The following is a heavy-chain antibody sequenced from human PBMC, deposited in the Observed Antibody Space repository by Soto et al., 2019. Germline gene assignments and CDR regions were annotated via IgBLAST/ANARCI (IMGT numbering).Heavy chain of an antibody. CDR3: ARPQWELDDDAFDI. V-gene: IGHV1-69*13. D-gene: IGHD1-26*01. CDR2: IIPIFGTA. CDR1: GGTFSSYA. Sequence: SVKVSCKASGGTFSSYAISWVRQAPGQGLERMGGIIPIFGTANYAQKFQGRVTITADESTSTAYMELSSLRSEDTAVYYCARPQWELDDDAFDIWGQGTMVTVSS. J-gene: IGHJ3*02.